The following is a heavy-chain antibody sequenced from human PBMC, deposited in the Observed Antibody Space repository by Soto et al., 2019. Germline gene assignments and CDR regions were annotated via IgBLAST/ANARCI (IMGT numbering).Heavy chain of an antibody. V-gene: IGHV3-23*01. CDR2: ISGSGGST. CDR3: AISYYGDYSAFDI. Sequence: GGSLRLSCAASGFTFSSYAMSWVRQAPGKGLEWVSAISGSGGSTYYADSVKGRFTIPRDNSKNTLYLQMNSLRAEDTAVYYCAISYYGDYSAFDIWGQGTMVTVSS. CDR1: GFTFSSYA. D-gene: IGHD4-17*01. J-gene: IGHJ3*02.